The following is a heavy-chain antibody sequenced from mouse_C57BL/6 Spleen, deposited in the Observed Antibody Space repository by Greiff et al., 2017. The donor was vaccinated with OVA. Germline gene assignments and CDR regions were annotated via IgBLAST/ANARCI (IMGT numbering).Heavy chain of an antibody. CDR2: IDPEDGDT. CDR3: TATHTGNYFDY. CDR1: GFNIKDYY. D-gene: IGHD4-1*01. V-gene: IGHV14-1*01. Sequence: VQLQQSGAELVRPGASVKLSCTASGFNIKDYYMHWVKQRPEQGLEWIGRIDPEDGDTEYAPKFQGKATMTADTSSNTAYLQLSSLTSEDTAVYYYTATHTGNYFDYWGQGTTLTVSS. J-gene: IGHJ2*01.